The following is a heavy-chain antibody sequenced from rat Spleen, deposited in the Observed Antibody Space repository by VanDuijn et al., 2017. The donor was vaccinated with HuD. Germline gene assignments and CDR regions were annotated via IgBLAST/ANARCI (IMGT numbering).Heavy chain of an antibody. Sequence: EVKLVESGGGLVQPGRSLKLSCAASGFNFNDYWMGWVRQAPKKGLEWVATISYDGSSTYYRDSVKGRFTISRDNAKSTLYLQMNSLQTEDTGTYYCASGGWYNSWFAFWGQGTLVTVSS. CDR2: ISYDGSST. CDR1: GFNFNDYW. CDR3: ASGGWYNSWFAF. V-gene: IGHV5-7*01. D-gene: IGHD1-5*01. J-gene: IGHJ3*01.